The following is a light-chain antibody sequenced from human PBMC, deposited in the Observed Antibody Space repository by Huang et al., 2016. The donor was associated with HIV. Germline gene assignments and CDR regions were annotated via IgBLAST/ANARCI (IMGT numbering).Light chain of an antibody. CDR1: QSIRKF. V-gene: IGKV1-39*01. CDR3: QQTDNTPRT. CDR2: SAS. Sequence: DIQMTQSPSSLSASVGDRVTIACRASQSIRKFLNWYQQKPGEAPKLLMHSASSLLSGVPSRVSGSGSGTDFTLTITSLQPEDFATYYCQQTDNTPRTFGQGTKVVIK. J-gene: IGKJ1*01.